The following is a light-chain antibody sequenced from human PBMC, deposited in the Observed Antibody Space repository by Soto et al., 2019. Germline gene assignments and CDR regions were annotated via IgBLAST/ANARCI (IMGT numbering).Light chain of an antibody. CDR1: SSDIGVYNY. J-gene: IGLJ2*01. Sequence: QSALTQPASVSGSPGQSITLSCTGTSSDIGVYNYVSWYQQHPGKAPKLMIYDVTKRSSGVSNRFSGSKSGNTSSLTISGLQTDDEADYYWTSYRCSGIFAVFVVWTKL. CDR2: DVT. CDR3: TSYRCSGIFAV. V-gene: IGLV2-14*01.